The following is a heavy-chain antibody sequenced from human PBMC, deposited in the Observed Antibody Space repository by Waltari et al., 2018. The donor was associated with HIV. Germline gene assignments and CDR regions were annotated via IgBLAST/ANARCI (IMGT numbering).Heavy chain of an antibody. J-gene: IGHJ6*02. CDR3: ARVSGYDFWSGPENYGMDV. CDR2: IYYSGST. D-gene: IGHD3-3*01. CDR1: GGPSSSYY. Sequence: QVQLQASGPGLVKPSETLSLPCTVSGGPSSSYYWTWIRPPPGTGLEWIGYIYYSGSTNYNPSLKSRVTISVDTSKNQFSLKLSSVTAADTAVYYCARVSGYDFWSGPENYGMDVWGQGTTVTVSS. V-gene: IGHV4-59*01.